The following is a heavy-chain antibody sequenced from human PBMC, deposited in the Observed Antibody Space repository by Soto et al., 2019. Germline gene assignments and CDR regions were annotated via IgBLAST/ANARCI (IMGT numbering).Heavy chain of an antibody. CDR2: INHSGST. J-gene: IGHJ4*02. V-gene: IGHV4-34*01. CDR3: ARVPPYYYDSSGYYAY. Sequence: PSETLSLTCAVYGGSFSGYYWSWIRQPPGKGLEWIGEINHSGSTNYNPSLKSRVTISVDTSKNQFSLKLSSVTAADTAVYYCARVPPYYYDSSGYYAYWGQGTLVTVSS. D-gene: IGHD3-22*01. CDR1: GGSFSGYY.